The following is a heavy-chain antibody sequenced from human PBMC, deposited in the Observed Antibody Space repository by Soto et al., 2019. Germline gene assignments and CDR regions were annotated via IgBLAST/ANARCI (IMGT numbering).Heavy chain of an antibody. V-gene: IGHV4-34*01. J-gene: IGHJ5*02. CDR3: ARTWVVRYSCSWYQYFNWFDP. D-gene: IGHD6-13*01. CDR1: GGSFSGYY. CDR2: INHSGST. Sequence: QVQLQQWGAGLLKPSETLSLTCAVYGGSFSGYYWSWIRQPPGKGLEWIGEINHSGSTNYNPSLKSRVTISVDTSKNQFSLKLSSVTAADTAVYYCARTWVVRYSCSWYQYFNWFDPLGQGTLVTVSS.